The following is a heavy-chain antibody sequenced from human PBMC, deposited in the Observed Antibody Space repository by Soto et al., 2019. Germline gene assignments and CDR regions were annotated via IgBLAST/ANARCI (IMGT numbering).Heavy chain of an antibody. J-gene: IGHJ3*02. V-gene: IGHV3-23*01. D-gene: IGHD3-10*01. CDR1: GFTFSSYA. CDR3: AKVSGGLPGGDALDI. CDR2: ISGSGGST. Sequence: GGSLRLSCAASGFTFSSYAMIWVRQAPGKGLEWVSAISGSGGSTYYADSVKGRFTISRDNSKDTLYLQMNSLRAEDTAVYYVAKVSGGLPGGDALDIRGQGTMVTV.